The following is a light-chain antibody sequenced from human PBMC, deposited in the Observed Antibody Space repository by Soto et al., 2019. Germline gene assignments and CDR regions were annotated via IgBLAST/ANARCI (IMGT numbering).Light chain of an antibody. CDR1: QSLSTY. CDR3: QQFSSYPLT. Sequence: EIVLTQSPATLSLSPGDRATLSCRASQSLSTYLAWYQQKPGQAPRLLIYDASSRATGIPDRFSGGGSGTDFTLTISRLEPEDFAVYYCQQFSSYPLTFGGGTKVDIK. J-gene: IGKJ4*01. V-gene: IGKV3-20*01. CDR2: DAS.